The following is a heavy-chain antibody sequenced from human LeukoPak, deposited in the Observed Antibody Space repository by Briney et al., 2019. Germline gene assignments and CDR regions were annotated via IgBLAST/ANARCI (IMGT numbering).Heavy chain of an antibody. V-gene: IGHV3-66*01. CDR1: GFTVSSNY. D-gene: IGHD6-19*01. J-gene: IGHJ3*02. CDR2: IYSGGST. CDR3: AKEYPVAAIDVFDI. Sequence: GGSLRLSCAASGFTVSSNYMSWVRQAPGKGLEWVSVIYSGGSTYYADSVKGRFTISRDNSKNTLYLQMNSLRAEDTAVYYCAKEYPVAAIDVFDIWGQGTMVTVSS.